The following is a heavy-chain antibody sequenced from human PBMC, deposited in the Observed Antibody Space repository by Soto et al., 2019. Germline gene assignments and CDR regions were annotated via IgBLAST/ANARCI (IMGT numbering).Heavy chain of an antibody. J-gene: IGHJ4*02. D-gene: IGHD6-19*01. CDR2: IDHTGST. CDR3: ARGEAVTGHQFDY. CDR1: GGSISSSNW. Sequence: QVQLQESGPGLVKPSGTLSLTCAVSGGSISSSNWWTWVRQPPGKGLEWIGEIDHTGSTTYNPSLISRVTISVDKSKNQFSLKLSSVTAADTAVYYCARGEAVTGHQFDYWGQGTLVTVSS. V-gene: IGHV4-4*02.